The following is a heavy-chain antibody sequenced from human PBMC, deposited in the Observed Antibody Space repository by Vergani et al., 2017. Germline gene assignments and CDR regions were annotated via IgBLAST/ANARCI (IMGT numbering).Heavy chain of an antibody. CDR2: ISSSSSYT. D-gene: IGHD3-16*01. CDR3: AGRRPHEGVDY. CDR1: GFTFSDYY. V-gene: IGHV3-11*05. Sequence: VQLVESGGGLVKPGGSLRLSCAASGFTFSDYYMSWIRQAPGKGLEWVSYISSSSSYTNYADSVKGRFTISRDNAKNSLYLQMNSLRAEDTAVYYCAGRRPHEGVDYWGQGTLVTVSS. J-gene: IGHJ4*02.